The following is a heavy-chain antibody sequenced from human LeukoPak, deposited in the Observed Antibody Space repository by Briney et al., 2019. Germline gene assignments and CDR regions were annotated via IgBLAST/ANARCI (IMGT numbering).Heavy chain of an antibody. Sequence: ASVKVSCKASGYTFTSYAISWVRQAPGQGLEWMGWISAYNGNTNYAQNLQGRVTMTTDTSTSTAYMELRSLRSDDTAVYYCAWYSVLCSSCAYWGQGTLVTVSS. CDR3: AWYSVLCSSCAY. D-gene: IGHD6-13*01. CDR2: ISAYNGNT. J-gene: IGHJ4*02. V-gene: IGHV1-18*01. CDR1: GYTFTSYA.